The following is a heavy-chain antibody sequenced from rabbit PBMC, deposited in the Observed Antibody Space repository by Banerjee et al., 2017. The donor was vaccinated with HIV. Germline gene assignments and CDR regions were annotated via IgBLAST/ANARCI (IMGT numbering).Heavy chain of an antibody. J-gene: IGHJ4*01. CDR1: GFTISSYH. V-gene: IGHV1S40*01. CDR3: ARDLAGVIGWNFNL. D-gene: IGHD4-1*01. CDR2: INTISGDT. Sequence: QSLEESGGDLVKPGASLTLTCTASGFTISSYHMCWVRQAPGKGLEWIACINTISGDTVYATWAKGRFTISKASWTTVTLQMTSLTAADTASYFCARDLAGVIGWNFNLWGPGTLVTVS.